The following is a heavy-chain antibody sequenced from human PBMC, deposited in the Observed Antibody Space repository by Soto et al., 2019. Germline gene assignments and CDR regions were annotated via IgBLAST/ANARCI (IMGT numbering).Heavy chain of an antibody. CDR1: GGSISSGGYY. CDR3: ARSLFRSGNFDY. V-gene: IGHV4-31*03. J-gene: IGHJ4*02. Sequence: SETLSLTCTVSGGSISSGGYYWSWIRQHPGKGLEWIGYIYYSGSTYYNPYLKSRVTISVDTSKNQFSLKLSSVTAADTAVYYCARSLFRSGNFDYWGQGTLVTVSS. CDR2: IYYSGST.